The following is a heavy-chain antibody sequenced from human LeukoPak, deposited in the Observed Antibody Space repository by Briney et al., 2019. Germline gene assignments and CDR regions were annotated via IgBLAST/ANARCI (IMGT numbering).Heavy chain of an antibody. D-gene: IGHD3-10*01. CDR3: ATYLTGRGSGSYYNP. CDR2: FDPEDGET. V-gene: IGHV1-24*01. Sequence: ASVKVSCKVSGYTLTELSMHWVRQAPGKGLEWMGGFDPEDGETIYAQKFQDRVTMTDDTSTDTAYMELSSLRSEDTAVYYCATYLTGRGSGSYYNPWGQGTLVTVSS. J-gene: IGHJ4*02. CDR1: GYTLTELS.